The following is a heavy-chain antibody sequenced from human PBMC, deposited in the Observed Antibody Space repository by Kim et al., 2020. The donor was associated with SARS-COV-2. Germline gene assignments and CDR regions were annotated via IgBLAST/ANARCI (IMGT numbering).Heavy chain of an antibody. J-gene: IGHJ5*02. V-gene: IGHV3-23*01. D-gene: IGHD6-19*01. CDR3: AKDPAVTTRYSSGCFDP. Sequence: VKGRFTISRDNSKNTLYLQMNSLRAEDTAVYYCAKDPAVTTRYSSGCFDPWGQGTLVTVSS.